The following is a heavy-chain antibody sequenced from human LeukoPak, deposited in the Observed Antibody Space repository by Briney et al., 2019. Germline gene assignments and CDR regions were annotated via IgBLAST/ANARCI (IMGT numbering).Heavy chain of an antibody. CDR2: ISWNSGSI. V-gene: IGHV3-9*03. D-gene: IGHD3-10*01. CDR1: GFTFDDYA. J-gene: IGHJ6*03. CDR3: AKDIASSYYYYYYYMDV. Sequence: GRSLRLSCAASGFTFDDYAMHWVRQAPGKGLEWVSGISWNSGSIGYADSVKGRFTISRDNAKNSLYLQMNSLRAEDMALYYCAKDIASSYYYYYYYMDVWGKGTTVTVSS.